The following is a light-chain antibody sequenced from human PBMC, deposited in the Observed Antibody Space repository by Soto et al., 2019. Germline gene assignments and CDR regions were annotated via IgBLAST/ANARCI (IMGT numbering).Light chain of an antibody. CDR1: SSNIGNNY. CDR2: DNN. J-gene: IGLJ2*01. CDR3: GTWDSSRSAHVV. V-gene: IGLV1-51*01. Sequence: QSVLTQPPSVSAAPGQKVTISCSGSSSNIGNNYVSWYQQLPGTAPKLLIYDNNKRPSGIPDRFSGSKSGTSATLGITGLQTGDEDDYYCGTWDSSRSAHVVFGGGTKLTV.